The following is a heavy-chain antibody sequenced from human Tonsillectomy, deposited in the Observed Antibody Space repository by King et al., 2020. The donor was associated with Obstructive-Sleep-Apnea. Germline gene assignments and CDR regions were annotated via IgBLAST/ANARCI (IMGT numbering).Heavy chain of an antibody. J-gene: IGHJ3*02. Sequence: QLVQSGAEVKKPGSSVKVSCKASGGTFSSYAISWVRQAPGQGLEWMGGIIPILGIATYAQKFQGRVTITADKSTSTAYMELSSLRSEDTAVYYCAKRSSGWDDAFDIWGQGTMVTVSS. CDR2: IIPILGIA. CDR1: GGTFSSYA. D-gene: IGHD6-19*01. V-gene: IGHV1-69*10. CDR3: AKRSSGWDDAFDI.